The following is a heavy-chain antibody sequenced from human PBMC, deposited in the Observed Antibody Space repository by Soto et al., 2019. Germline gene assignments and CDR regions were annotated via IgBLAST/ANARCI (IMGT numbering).Heavy chain of an antibody. J-gene: IGHJ6*02. V-gene: IGHV4-31*03. CDR3: ARSPDSSGYYPRWYFYGMDV. Sequence: SETQSLTCTVSDGYISSGGYYWSWNHQHPGKGLEWIGYIYYSGSTYYNPSLKSRVTISVDTSKNQFSLKLSSVTAADTAVYYCARSPDSSGYYPRWYFYGMDVWDQGTTVT. D-gene: IGHD3-22*01. CDR1: DGYISSGGYY. CDR2: IYYSGST.